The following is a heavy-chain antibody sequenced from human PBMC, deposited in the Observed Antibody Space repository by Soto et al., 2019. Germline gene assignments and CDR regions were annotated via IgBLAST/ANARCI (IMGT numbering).Heavy chain of an antibody. J-gene: IGHJ6*02. Sequence: QLVQSGAEVKKPGSSVTVSCKASGGTFGHYAISCVRQAPGQGLEWMGGIIPLLTAPHYAQRFQGRLTISADRSTNTAYMELSSMRSDDTAVYFGARDLFGDCSGEDCYEAAFNYYGMDVWGQGTTVTGSS. D-gene: IGHD2-15*01. CDR3: ARDLFGDCSGEDCYEAAFNYYGMDV. CDR1: GGTFGHYA. CDR2: IIPLLTAP. V-gene: IGHV1-69*06.